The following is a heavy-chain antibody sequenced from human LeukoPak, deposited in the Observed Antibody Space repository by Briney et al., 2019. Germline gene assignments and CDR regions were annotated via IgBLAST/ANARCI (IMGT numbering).Heavy chain of an antibody. D-gene: IGHD6-13*01. V-gene: IGHV3-43*02. CDR2: ISGDGGST. J-gene: IGHJ4*02. CDR3: AKDKTAAAGDNFDY. CDR1: GFTFDDYA. Sequence: GGSLRLSCAASGFTFDDYAMHWVRPAPGKGLEWVSLISGDGGSTYYADSVKGRFTISRDNSKNSLYLQMNSLRTEDTALYYCAKDKTAAAGDNFDYWGQGTLVTVSS.